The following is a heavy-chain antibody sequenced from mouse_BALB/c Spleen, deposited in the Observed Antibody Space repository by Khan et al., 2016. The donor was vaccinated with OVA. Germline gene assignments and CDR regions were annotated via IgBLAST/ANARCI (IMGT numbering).Heavy chain of an antibody. D-gene: IGHD3-2*02. CDR1: GYIFTGFW. CDR2: IYPGTDNT. CDR3: SREEALYYFAY. V-gene: IGHV1-76*01. J-gene: IGHJ2*01. Sequence: VQLQESGAELVRPGASVKLSCKTSGYIFTGFWIHWVRQRSGQGLEWIARIYPGTDNTYYNEKLKDKATLTADKSSSTAYMQLSSLKSEDSAVYFCSREEALYYFAYWGQGTTLTVSS.